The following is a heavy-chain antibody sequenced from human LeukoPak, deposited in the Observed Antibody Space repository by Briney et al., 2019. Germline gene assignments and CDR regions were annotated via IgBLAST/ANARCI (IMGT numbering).Heavy chain of an antibody. CDR2: ISAYNGNT. D-gene: IGHD3-10*01. CDR1: GYTFTSYG. Sequence: ASVTVSCKASGYTFTSYGISWVRQAPGQGLEWMGWISAYNGNTNYAQKLQGRVTMTTDTSTSTAYMELRSLRSDDTAVYYCASVGTMVRGVTPLDYWGQGTLVTVSS. J-gene: IGHJ4*02. CDR3: ASVGTMVRGVTPLDY. V-gene: IGHV1-18*01.